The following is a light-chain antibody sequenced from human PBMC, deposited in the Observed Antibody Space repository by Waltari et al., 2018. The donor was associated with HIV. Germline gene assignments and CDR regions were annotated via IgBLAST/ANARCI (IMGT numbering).Light chain of an antibody. CDR2: DVS. V-gene: IGLV2-14*03. CDR1: SNDVGGYNY. CDR3: ESYTSTSVWV. J-gene: IGLJ3*02. Sequence: QSALTQPASVSGSPGQSITISCTGSSNDVGGYNYVSWYQQHPGKAPRLMIYDVSTRPSGVSDRFSGSKSGDTAPLTISGLQPEDEADYYCESYTSTSVWVFGGGTRLTVL.